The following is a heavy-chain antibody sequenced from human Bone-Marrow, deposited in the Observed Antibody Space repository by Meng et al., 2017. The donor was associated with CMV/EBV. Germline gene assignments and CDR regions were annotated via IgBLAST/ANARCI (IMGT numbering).Heavy chain of an antibody. CDR1: GFTFSSYA. V-gene: IGHV3-23*01. J-gene: IGHJ4*02. Sequence: GGSLRLSCAASGFTFSSYAMNWVRQAPGKGLEWVSAIRGSGGSTYYADSVKGRFTISRDNSKNTLYLQMNSLRAEDTAVYYCAKGVRCSSTSCSPYGLFDYWGQGTLVTVSS. CDR3: AKGVRCSSTSCSPYGLFDY. D-gene: IGHD2-2*01. CDR2: IRGSGGST.